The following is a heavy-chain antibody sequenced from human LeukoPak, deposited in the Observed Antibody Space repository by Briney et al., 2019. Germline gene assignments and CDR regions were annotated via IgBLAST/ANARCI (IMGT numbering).Heavy chain of an antibody. V-gene: IGHV4-59*01. Sequence: SETLSLTCTVSGASISSDYWSWIRQPPGKGLERIGYIYYSGSTDYNPSLKSRVTISVDTSKNQFSLKLSSVTAADTAVYYCARGHLVGATSWFDPWGQGTLVTVSS. CDR3: ARGHLVGATSWFDP. D-gene: IGHD1-26*01. CDR1: GASISSDY. CDR2: IYYSGST. J-gene: IGHJ5*02.